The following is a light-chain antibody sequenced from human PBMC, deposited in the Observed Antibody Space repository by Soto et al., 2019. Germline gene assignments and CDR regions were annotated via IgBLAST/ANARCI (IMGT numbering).Light chain of an antibody. V-gene: IGKV1-33*01. Sequence: DIQMTQSPSSLSASVGDRISITCRASKDIKKNLNWLQQRPGTAPKLLIYDASNLETGVSSRYSGRESGTDFTLIINNLQPEDIVTYYCQQYDVLPYAFGQGTKVEI. J-gene: IGKJ2*01. CDR3: QQYDVLPYA. CDR1: KDIKKN. CDR2: DAS.